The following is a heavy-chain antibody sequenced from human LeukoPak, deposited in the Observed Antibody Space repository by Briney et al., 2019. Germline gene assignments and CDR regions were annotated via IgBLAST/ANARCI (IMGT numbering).Heavy chain of an antibody. CDR1: GGSFSGYY. V-gene: IGHV4-59*10. D-gene: IGHD1-1*01. CDR3: ARWPTTQGTFDF. Sequence: PSETLSLTCAVYGGSFSGYYWIWIRQPAEKGLEWIGRVSSSGTTNYNPSLKSRVTLSVDTSKNQFSLKLSSVTAADTAVYYCARWPTTQGTFDFWGQGTMVTVSS. CDR2: VSSSGTT. J-gene: IGHJ3*01.